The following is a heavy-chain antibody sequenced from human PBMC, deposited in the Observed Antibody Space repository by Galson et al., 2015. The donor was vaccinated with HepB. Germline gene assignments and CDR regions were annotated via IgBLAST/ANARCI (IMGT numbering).Heavy chain of an antibody. CDR1: GFTFSTYT. D-gene: IGHD3-22*01. CDR2: LSYDGGIK. CDR3: TTGEAYGSSGYETGDS. Sequence: SLRLSCAASGFTFSTYTMHWVRQAPGKGLEWVALLSYDGGIKYYVDSVKGRFTISRDNSKNTLYLQMNSLGTDDTAVYYCTTGEAYGSSGYETGDSWGQGTLVTVSS. V-gene: IGHV3-30*04. J-gene: IGHJ4*02.